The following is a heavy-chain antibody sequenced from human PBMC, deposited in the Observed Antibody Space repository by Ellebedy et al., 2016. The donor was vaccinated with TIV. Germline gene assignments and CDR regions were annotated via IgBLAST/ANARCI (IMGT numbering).Heavy chain of an antibody. CDR1: GGTFSSYA. CDR2: IIPIFGTA. J-gene: IGHJ5*02. Sequence: AASVKVSCKASGGTFSSYAISWVRQAPGQGLEWMGGIIPIFGTANYAQKFQGRVTITADESTSTAYMELSSLRSEDTAVYYCAREVVVPAAIDTLFDPWGQGTLVTVSS. V-gene: IGHV1-69*13. CDR3: AREVVVPAAIDTLFDP. D-gene: IGHD2-2*02.